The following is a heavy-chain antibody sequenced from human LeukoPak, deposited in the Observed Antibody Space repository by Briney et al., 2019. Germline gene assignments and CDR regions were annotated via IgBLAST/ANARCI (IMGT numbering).Heavy chain of an antibody. J-gene: IGHJ4*02. CDR2: VSSSSSTI. D-gene: IGHD5-18*01. CDR1: GFTFSSYS. V-gene: IGHV3-48*01. CDR3: ASLYGGVDTAMVKADY. Sequence: PGGSLRLSCAASGFTFSSYSMNWVRQAPGKGLEWVSYVSSSSSTIYYADSVKGRFTISRDNAKNSLYLQMNSLRAEDTAVYYCASLYGGVDTAMVKADYWGQGTLVTVSS.